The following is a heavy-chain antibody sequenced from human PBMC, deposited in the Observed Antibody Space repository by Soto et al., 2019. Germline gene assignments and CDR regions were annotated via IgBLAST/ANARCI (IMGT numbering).Heavy chain of an antibody. D-gene: IGHD5-12*01. Sequence: VQLAQSGAEVKKPGASVKVSCKTSGDSFNDYYIHWVRHAPGQGLEWMGWINPNGGATKYAQKFQGRVTVTRDTSIRTVYMELSSLRSDDTAVYYCARESGGATATLDYYYFYMDVWGKGTTVTVSS. CDR2: INPNGGAT. J-gene: IGHJ6*03. CDR1: GDSFNDYY. V-gene: IGHV1-2*02. CDR3: ARESGGATATLDYYYFYMDV.